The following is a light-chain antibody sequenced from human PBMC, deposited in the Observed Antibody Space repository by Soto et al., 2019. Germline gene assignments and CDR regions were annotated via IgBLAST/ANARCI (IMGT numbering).Light chain of an antibody. CDR2: GAS. J-gene: IGKJ5*01. V-gene: IGKV3-15*01. CDR3: QQYNNWIT. CDR1: QSVSSN. Sequence: EIVMTQSPATLSVSPGERATLSCRASQSVSSNLAWYQQKPGQAPRLLIYGASTRATGLPTRFSGSGSGKEFPLTISRLQYEYVAVYYCQQYNNWITFGQGTRLEIK.